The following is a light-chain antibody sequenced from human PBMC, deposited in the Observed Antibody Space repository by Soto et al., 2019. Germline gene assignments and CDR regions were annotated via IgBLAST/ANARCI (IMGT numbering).Light chain of an antibody. CDR3: QQRSNWPPMYT. Sequence: EIVLTQSPATLSLSPGERATLSCRASQNVRSYLAWYQQKPGQAPRLLIYDASNRATGIPARFSGSGSGTDFTLTISSLGPEDFAVYYCQQRSNWPPMYTFGQGTKLEIK. CDR2: DAS. J-gene: IGKJ2*01. V-gene: IGKV3-11*01. CDR1: QNVRSY.